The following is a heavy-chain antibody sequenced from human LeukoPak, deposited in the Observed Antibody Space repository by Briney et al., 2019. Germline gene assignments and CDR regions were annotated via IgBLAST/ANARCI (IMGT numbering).Heavy chain of an antibody. D-gene: IGHD3-22*01. Sequence: SETLSLTCAVYGGSFSGYYWSWIRQPPGKGLEWIGEINHSGSTNYNPSLKSRVTISVDTSKNQFSLKLSSVTAADTAVYYCASGGSSGYSDYWGQGTLVTVSS. J-gene: IGHJ4*02. V-gene: IGHV4-34*01. CDR1: GGSFSGYY. CDR2: INHSGST. CDR3: ASGGSSGYSDY.